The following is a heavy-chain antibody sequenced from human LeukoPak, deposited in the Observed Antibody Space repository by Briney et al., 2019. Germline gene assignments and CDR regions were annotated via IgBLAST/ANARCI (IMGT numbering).Heavy chain of an antibody. D-gene: IGHD3-9*01. CDR2: IYRDGST. CDR1: GFTVSSSY. CDR3: ARDSTNSRDYDILTGDDAFDI. Sequence: GGSLGLSCAASGFTVSSSYMSWVRHAPGRGLECVSDIYRDGSTYYADSVKGRFTISRDNSRNTVYLQMNSLSAEDTAVYYCARDSTNSRDYDILTGDDAFDIWGQGTMVTVSS. V-gene: IGHV3-53*01. J-gene: IGHJ3*02.